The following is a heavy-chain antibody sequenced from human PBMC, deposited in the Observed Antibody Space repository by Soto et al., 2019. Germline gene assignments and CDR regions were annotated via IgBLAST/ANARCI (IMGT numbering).Heavy chain of an antibody. V-gene: IGHV3-23*01. D-gene: IGHD3-22*01. Sequence: EVQMLDSGGGLVQPGGSLRLSCTASGFTFSSNAMTWVRQAPGKGLEWVSSVSPNGGGTYYADSVRGRLSISRDNSKSTIYMQMDSLRVEDTALYYCAKNGPVDGYFDAFEYWGHGTLVTVSS. CDR3: AKNGPVDGYFDAFEY. J-gene: IGHJ4*01. CDR1: GFTFSSNA. CDR2: VSPNGGGT.